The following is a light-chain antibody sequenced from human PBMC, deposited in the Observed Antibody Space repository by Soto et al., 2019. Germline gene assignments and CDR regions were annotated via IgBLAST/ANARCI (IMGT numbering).Light chain of an antibody. CDR1: QSVSSY. Sequence: EIVMTQSPATLSVSPGERATLSCRASQSVSSYLAWYQQKPGQAPRLLIYDASNRATGIPARFSGSGSGTDFTLTISSLEPEDFAVYYCQQRSNWPTVGQGTRLEIK. CDR3: QQRSNWPT. J-gene: IGKJ5*01. CDR2: DAS. V-gene: IGKV3-11*01.